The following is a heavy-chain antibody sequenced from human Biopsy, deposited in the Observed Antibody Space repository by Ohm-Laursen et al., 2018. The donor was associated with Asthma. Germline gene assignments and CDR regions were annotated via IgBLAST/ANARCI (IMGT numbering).Heavy chain of an antibody. CDR2: IYYSGST. J-gene: IGHJ4*02. CDR3: ARAQDYYDSRGYYRSFDY. Sequence: SDTLFLTCTVSYGSITSGGYYWTWIRQHPGKGLEWIGFIYYSGSTYYNPSLKSRVSISIDTSKNQFPLKLSSVTAADTAVYYCARAQDYYDSRGYYRSFDYWGQGTLVTVSS. V-gene: IGHV4-31*03. CDR1: YGSITSGGYY. D-gene: IGHD3-22*01.